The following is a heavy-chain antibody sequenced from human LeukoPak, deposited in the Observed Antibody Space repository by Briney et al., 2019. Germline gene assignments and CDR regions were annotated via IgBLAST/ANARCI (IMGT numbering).Heavy chain of an antibody. D-gene: IGHD3-10*01. CDR1: GFTFSSYW. CDR2: IKQDGSEK. V-gene: IGHV3-7*01. CDR3: ASPVLLWFGELWGEGDY. J-gene: IGHJ4*02. Sequence: PGGSLRLSCAASGFTFSSYWMSWVRQAPGKGLEWVANIKQDGSEKYYVDSVKGRFTISRDNAKNSLYLQMNSLRAEDTAVYYCASPVLLWFGELWGEGDYWGQGTLVTVSS.